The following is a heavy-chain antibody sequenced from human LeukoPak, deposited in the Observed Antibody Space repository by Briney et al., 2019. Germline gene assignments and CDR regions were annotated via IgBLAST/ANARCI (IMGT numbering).Heavy chain of an antibody. V-gene: IGHV4-34*01. J-gene: IGHJ6*03. D-gene: IGHD5-18*01. Sequence: SETLSLTCAFYGGSFSAYYWSWIRQPPGKGLEWIGEINHSGSTNYNPSLKSRVTISVDTSKNQFSLKLSSVTAADTAVYYCARTTEGGYTYDYFYYYYMDVWGKGTTVTISS. CDR1: GGSFSAYY. CDR2: INHSGST. CDR3: ARTTEGGYTYDYFYYYYMDV.